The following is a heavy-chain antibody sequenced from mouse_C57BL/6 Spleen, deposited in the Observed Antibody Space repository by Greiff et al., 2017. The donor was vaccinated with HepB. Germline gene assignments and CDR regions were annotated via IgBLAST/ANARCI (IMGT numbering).Heavy chain of an antibody. V-gene: IGHV1-80*01. CDR3: ARSGYYDYDQRDFDY. J-gene: IGHJ2*01. CDR1: GYAFSSYW. CDR2: IYPRDGDT. Sequence: QVQLQQSGAELVKPGASVKISCKASGYAFSSYWMNWVKQRPGKGLEWSGQIYPRDGDTNYNGKFKGKATLTADKSSSTAYMQLSSLPSEDSAVYFCARSGYYDYDQRDFDYWGQGTTLTVSS. D-gene: IGHD2-4*01.